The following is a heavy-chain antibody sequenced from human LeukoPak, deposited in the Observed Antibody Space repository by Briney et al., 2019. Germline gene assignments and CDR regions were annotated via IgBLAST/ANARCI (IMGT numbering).Heavy chain of an antibody. J-gene: IGHJ3*02. D-gene: IGHD1-26*01. CDR1: GFTFSSYA. CDR2: ISSSGGST. V-gene: IGHV3-64*01. CDR3: ARVGDTTAFDI. Sequence: PGGSLRLSCAATGFTFSSYAMHWVRQAPGKGLEYVSAISSSGGSTYYANSVKGRFTISRDNSKNTLYLQMGSLRAEDMAVYYCARVGDTTAFDIWGQGTVVTVSS.